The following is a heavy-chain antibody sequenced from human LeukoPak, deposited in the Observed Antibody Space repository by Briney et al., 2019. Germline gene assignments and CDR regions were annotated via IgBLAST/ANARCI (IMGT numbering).Heavy chain of an antibody. V-gene: IGHV3-11*06. CDR2: ISGNSGDT. J-gene: IGHJ4*02. CDR3: ARDPRTVRI. Sequence: GGSLRLSCAASGFTFSDSYMTWVRQAPGKGLEWLSYISGNSGDTNYADSVKGRFTISRDNAENSLYLQMNSLRVEDTAVYYCARDPRTVRIWGQGTLATVSS. CDR1: GFTFSDSY. D-gene: IGHD1-1*01.